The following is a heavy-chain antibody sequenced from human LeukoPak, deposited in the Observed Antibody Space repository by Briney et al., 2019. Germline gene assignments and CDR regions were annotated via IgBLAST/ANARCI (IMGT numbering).Heavy chain of an antibody. Sequence: PGGSLRLSCAASGFTFSSYAMSWVRQAPGKGLEWVSAISGSGGSTYYADSVKGRFTISRDNSKNTLYLQMNSLRAEDTAVYYCAKAMYSGYDRYCSGGSCYPFDYWGQGTLVTVSS. V-gene: IGHV3-23*01. CDR3: AKAMYSGYDRYCSGGSCYPFDY. CDR1: GFTFSSYA. D-gene: IGHD2-15*01. J-gene: IGHJ4*02. CDR2: ISGSGGST.